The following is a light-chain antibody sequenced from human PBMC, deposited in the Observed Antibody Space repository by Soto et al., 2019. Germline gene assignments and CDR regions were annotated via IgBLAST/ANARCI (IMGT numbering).Light chain of an antibody. J-gene: IGKJ1*01. CDR3: QQYGSSRT. CDR2: GAS. Sequence: EILMTQSPATLSVSPGERATLSCRASQSVTSNLAWYQQKPGQPPRLLIYGASRRATGIPDRFSGSGSGSDFTLTISRLEPEDFAVYYCQQYGSSRTFGQGTKVDI. V-gene: IGKV3-20*01. CDR1: QSVTSN.